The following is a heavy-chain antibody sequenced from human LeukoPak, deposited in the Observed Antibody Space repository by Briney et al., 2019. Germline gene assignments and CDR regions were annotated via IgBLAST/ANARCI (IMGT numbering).Heavy chain of an antibody. Sequence: PSETLSLTCTVSGYSISSGYYWGWIRQPPGKGLEWIGSIYHSGSTYYNPSLKSRVTISVDTSKNQFSLKLSSVTAADTAIYFCARSSLAVYFDHWGQGTRVTASS. J-gene: IGHJ4*02. CDR3: ARSSLAVYFDH. CDR1: GYSISSGYY. CDR2: IYHSGST. V-gene: IGHV4-38-2*02.